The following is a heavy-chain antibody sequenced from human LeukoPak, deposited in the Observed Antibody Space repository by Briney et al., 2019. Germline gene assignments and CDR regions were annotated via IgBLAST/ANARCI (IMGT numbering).Heavy chain of an antibody. Sequence: PGGSLRLSCAASVFTFNNYNMNWVPQAPGKGLDWVSYITSGSSTIYYADPVKGRFTISRDNAKNSLYPQMNSLRDEDTAVYYCARDRWELGAFDIWGQGTMVTVSS. V-gene: IGHV3-48*02. J-gene: IGHJ3*02. CDR2: ITSGSSTI. CDR3: ARDRWELGAFDI. D-gene: IGHD1-26*01. CDR1: VFTFNNYN.